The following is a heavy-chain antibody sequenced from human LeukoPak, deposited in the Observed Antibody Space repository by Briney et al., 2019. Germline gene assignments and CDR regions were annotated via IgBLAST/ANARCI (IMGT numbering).Heavy chain of an antibody. CDR1: GFTFSSYA. J-gene: IGHJ4*02. Sequence: GGSLRLSCAASGFTFSSYAMSWVRQAPGKGLEWVSAISGSGGSTYYADSVKGRFTISRDNSKNTLYLQMNSLRAEDTAVYYCAKDRLHPRHEPTNFHSWGQGTLVTVSS. D-gene: IGHD2-21*02. CDR3: AKDRLHPRHEPTNFHS. V-gene: IGHV3-23*01. CDR2: ISGSGGST.